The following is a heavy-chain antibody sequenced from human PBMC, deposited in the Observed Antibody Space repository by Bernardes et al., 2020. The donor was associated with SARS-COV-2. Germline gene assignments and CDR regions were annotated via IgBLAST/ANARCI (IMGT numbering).Heavy chain of an antibody. D-gene: IGHD2-8*01. CDR2: IKQDGSEK. CDR1: GFTFSSYW. V-gene: IGHV3-7*01. J-gene: IGHJ4*02. CDR3: MRDLGSDTVRMPAALPGDY. Sequence: GGSLRLSCAASGFTFSSYWMTWVRQAPGKGLEWVANIKQDGSEKYYVDSVKGRFTISRDNAKNSLYLQMDSLRAEDTAVYYCMRDLGSDTVRMPAALPGDYWGQGTLVTVSS.